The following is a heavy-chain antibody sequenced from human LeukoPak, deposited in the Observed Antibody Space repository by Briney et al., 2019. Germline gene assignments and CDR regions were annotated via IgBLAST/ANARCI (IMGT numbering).Heavy chain of an antibody. J-gene: IGHJ6*03. D-gene: IGHD2-2*01. Sequence: PSETLSLTCAVYVGSFSGYYWRWIRQPPGKGLEWIGEINHSGSTNYNPSLKSRVTISVDTSKNQFSLKLSSVTAADTAVYYCAGRDCSRTSCFIYFMDVWGKGTTVTVSS. CDR2: INHSGST. V-gene: IGHV4-34*01. CDR3: AGRDCSRTSCFIYFMDV. CDR1: VGSFSGYY.